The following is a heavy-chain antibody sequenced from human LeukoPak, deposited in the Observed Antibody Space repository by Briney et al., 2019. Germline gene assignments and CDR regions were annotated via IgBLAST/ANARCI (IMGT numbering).Heavy chain of an antibody. J-gene: IGHJ4*02. D-gene: IGHD1-26*01. CDR2: INNDGSST. V-gene: IGHV3-74*01. Sequence: GGSLRLSCAASGFTFSSYWMHWVRQPPGKGLVWVSRINNDGSSTNYADSVKGRFTISRDNAKNTLYLQMDSLRAEDTAVYYCARGGARPGDFDYWGQGTLVTVSS. CDR3: ARGGARPGDFDY. CDR1: GFTFSSYW.